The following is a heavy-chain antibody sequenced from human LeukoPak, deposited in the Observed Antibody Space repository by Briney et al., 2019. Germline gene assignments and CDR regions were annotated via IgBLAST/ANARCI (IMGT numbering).Heavy chain of an antibody. CDR3: TRGYNYDSSGYYYVRDAFDI. D-gene: IGHD3-22*01. Sequence: PGWTPPPSLIDSGLPVGEYIMSGVRLAPGKGLEEGGFLRSKAYGGTTKNAASVKDRFTISRDDSRSIAYLQMNSLKTEDTAVYYCTRGYNYDSSGYYYVRDAFDIWGQGTMVTVSS. CDR1: GLPVGEYI. V-gene: IGHV3-49*04. J-gene: IGHJ3*02. CDR2: LRSKAYGGTT.